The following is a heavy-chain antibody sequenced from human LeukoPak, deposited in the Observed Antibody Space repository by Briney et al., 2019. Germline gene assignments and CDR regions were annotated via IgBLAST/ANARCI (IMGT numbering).Heavy chain of an antibody. Sequence: GASVRVSCKVSGYTLTELSMHWVRQAPGKGLEWMGSYDPGEGERINAQKFQGRVTLTEDTSTDTAYMELSSLRSEDTAVYYCARDSGSYLDYYYYMDVWGKGTTVTISS. V-gene: IGHV1-24*01. CDR2: YDPGEGER. D-gene: IGHD1-26*01. CDR1: GYTLTELS. CDR3: ARDSGSYLDYYYYMDV. J-gene: IGHJ6*03.